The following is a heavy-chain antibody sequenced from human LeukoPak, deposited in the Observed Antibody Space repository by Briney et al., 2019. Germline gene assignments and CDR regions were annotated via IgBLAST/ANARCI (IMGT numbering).Heavy chain of an antibody. CDR1: GFTFSDYN. J-gene: IGHJ5*02. CDR3: ARDVYDSSGYYYP. V-gene: IGHV3-11*06. Sequence: GGSLRLSCAASGFTFSDYNMRWIRQAPGKGLEWVSSISSSSSYICYADSVKGRFTISRDNAKNSLYLQMNSLRAEDTAVYYCARDVYDSSGYYYPWGQGTLVTVSS. D-gene: IGHD3-22*01. CDR2: ISSSSSYI.